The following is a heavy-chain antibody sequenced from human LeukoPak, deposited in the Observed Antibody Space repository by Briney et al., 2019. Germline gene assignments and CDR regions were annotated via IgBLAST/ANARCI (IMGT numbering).Heavy chain of an antibody. CDR3: ARSDCSGGSCYGESFDY. CDR2: ISYDGSNK. J-gene: IGHJ4*02. D-gene: IGHD2-15*01. V-gene: IGHV3-30*03. Sequence: GGSLRLSCAASGFTFSSYSMNWVRQAPGKGLEWGAVISYDGSNKYYADSVKGRFTISRDNSKNTLYLQMNSLRAEDTAVYYCARSDCSGGSCYGESFDYWGQGTLVTVSS. CDR1: GFTFSSYS.